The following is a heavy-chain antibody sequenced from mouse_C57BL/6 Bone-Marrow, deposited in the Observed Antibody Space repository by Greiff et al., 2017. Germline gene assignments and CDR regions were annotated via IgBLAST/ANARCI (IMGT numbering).Heavy chain of an antibody. V-gene: IGHV1-81*01. D-gene: IGHD1-1*01. CDR1: GYTFTSYG. CDR2: IYPRSGNT. CDR3: GRSGSTVGAY. J-gene: IGHJ3*01. Sequence: QVQLKESGAELARPGASVKLSCKASGYTFTSYGISWVKQRTGQGLEWIGEIYPRSGNTYYNEKFKGKATLTADKSSSTAYMELRSLTSEDSADYFCGRSGSTVGAYWGQGTLVTVSA.